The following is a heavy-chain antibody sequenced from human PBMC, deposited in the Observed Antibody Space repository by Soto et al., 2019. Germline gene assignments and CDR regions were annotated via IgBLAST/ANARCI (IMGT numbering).Heavy chain of an antibody. CDR2: IWYDGSNK. CDR1: GVPFSSYG. D-gene: IGHD3-3*01. Sequence: GGSLRLSCAASGVPFSSYGMHWVRQAPGKGLEWVAVIWYDGSNKYYADSVKGRFTISRDNSKNTLYLQMNSLRAEDTAVYYCARSNGRFFYYYYGMDVWGQGTTVTVSS. CDR3: ARSNGRFFYYYYGMDV. J-gene: IGHJ6*02. V-gene: IGHV3-33*01.